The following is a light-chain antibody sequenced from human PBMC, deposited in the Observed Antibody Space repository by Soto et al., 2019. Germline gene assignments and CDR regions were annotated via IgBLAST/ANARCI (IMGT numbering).Light chain of an antibody. CDR2: SNT. Sequence: QSVLTQPPSASGTPGQRVTISCSGSSSNIGTNTVNWYQPLPGTAPQLLIYSNTQRPSGVPDRFSGSKSATSASLAISGLQSEDEADYYCASWDDSLNGPVFGGGTKLTVL. J-gene: IGLJ2*01. V-gene: IGLV1-44*01. CDR3: ASWDDSLNGPV. CDR1: SSNIGTNT.